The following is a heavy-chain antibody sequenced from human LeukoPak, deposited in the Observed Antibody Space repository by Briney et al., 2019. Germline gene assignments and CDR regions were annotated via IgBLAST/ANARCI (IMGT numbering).Heavy chain of an antibody. CDR1: GFTFSSYG. V-gene: IGHV3-30*02. D-gene: IGHD6-19*01. Sequence: GGSLRLSCAASGFTFSSYGMHWVRQAPGKGLEWVAFIRYDGSNKYYADSVKGRFTISRDNSKNTLYLQMNSLRAEDTAVYYGAKGLPSSGWYPPPFDYWGQGTLVTVSS. CDR2: IRYDGSNK. CDR3: AKGLPSSGWYPPPFDY. J-gene: IGHJ4*02.